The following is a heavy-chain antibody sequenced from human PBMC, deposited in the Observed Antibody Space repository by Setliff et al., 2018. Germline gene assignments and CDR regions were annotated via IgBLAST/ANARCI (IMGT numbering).Heavy chain of an antibody. D-gene: IGHD2-8*01. CDR2: IKTFSFKA. CDR1: GYTFVNYG. Sequence: ASVKVSCKASGYTFVNYGINWVRQAPGQGLEWMGWIKTFSFKANYAQKLQDRVTITTDTSTTTVYMELRGLTSDDTAVYYCSRLVRYCSKTTCQTASGAELWGQGTLVTVSS. J-gene: IGHJ4*02. CDR3: SRLVRYCSKTTCQTASGAEL. V-gene: IGHV1-18*01.